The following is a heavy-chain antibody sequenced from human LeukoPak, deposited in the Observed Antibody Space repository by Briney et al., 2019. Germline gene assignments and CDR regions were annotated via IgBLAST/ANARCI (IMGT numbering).Heavy chain of an antibody. CDR2: INPNSGGT. CDR3: ASTDYGDYEGSNEVIDY. J-gene: IGHJ4*02. D-gene: IGHD4-17*01. Sequence: ASVKVSCKASGYTFTGYYMHWVRQAPGQGLEWMGWINPNSGGTNYAQKFQGRVTMTRDTSISTAYMELSRLRSDDTAVYYCASTDYGDYEGSNEVIDYWGQGTLVTVSS. V-gene: IGHV1-2*02. CDR1: GYTFTGYY.